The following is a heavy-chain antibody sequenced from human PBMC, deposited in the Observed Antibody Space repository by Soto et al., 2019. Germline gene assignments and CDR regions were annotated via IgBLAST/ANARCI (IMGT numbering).Heavy chain of an antibody. CDR3: ARGGAYCGGDCYLHYYYGMDV. CDR1: GGSISSGDYY. J-gene: IGHJ6*02. Sequence: SETLSLTCTVSGGSISSGDYYWSWIRQPPGKGLEWIGYIYYSGSTYYNPSLKSRVTISVDTSKNQFSLKLSSVTAADTAVYNCARGGAYCGGDCYLHYYYGMDVWGQGTTVTVSS. D-gene: IGHD2-21*02. V-gene: IGHV4-30-4*01. CDR2: IYYSGST.